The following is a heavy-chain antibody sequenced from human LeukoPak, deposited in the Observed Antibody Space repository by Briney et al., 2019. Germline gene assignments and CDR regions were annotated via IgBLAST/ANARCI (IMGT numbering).Heavy chain of an antibody. CDR1: GGTFSSYA. D-gene: IGHD3-3*01. V-gene: IGHV1-69*01. CDR2: IIPIFGTA. J-gene: IGHJ6*03. CDR3: ARGGYYDFWSGYGYYYYYMDV. Sequence: SVKVSCKASGGTFSSYATSWVRQAPGQGLEWMGGIIPIFGTANYAQKFQGRVTITADESTSTAYMELSSLRSEDTAVYYCARGGYYDFWSGYGYYYYYMDVWGKGTTVTVSS.